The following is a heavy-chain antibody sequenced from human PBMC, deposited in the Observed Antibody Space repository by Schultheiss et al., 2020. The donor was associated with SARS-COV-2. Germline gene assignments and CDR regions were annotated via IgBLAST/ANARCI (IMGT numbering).Heavy chain of an antibody. V-gene: IGHV4-59*01. CDR3: ASLAYSSSFDY. D-gene: IGHD6-6*01. CDR2: IHYSGST. CDR1: GGSISSYY. J-gene: IGHJ4*02. Sequence: SETLSLTCTVSGGSISSYYWSWIRQPAGKGLEWIGYIHYSGSTNYNPSLKSRVTISVDTSKNQFSLKLSSVTAADTAVYYCASLAYSSSFDYWGQGTLVTVSS.